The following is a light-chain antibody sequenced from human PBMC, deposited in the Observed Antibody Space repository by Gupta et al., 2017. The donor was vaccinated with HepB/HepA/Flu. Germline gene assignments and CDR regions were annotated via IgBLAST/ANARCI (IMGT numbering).Light chain of an antibody. CDR1: KLGDKY. Sequence: SFELSQPPSVSVCPGQTASITCSGDKLGDKYACWYQQKPGQSPVLVIYQDSKRPSGSPERFSGSNSGNTATLTISGTQAMDEADYYCQAWDSSTGGLVVFGGGTKLTVL. J-gene: IGLJ2*01. V-gene: IGLV3-1*01. CDR3: QAWDSSTGGLVV. CDR2: QDS.